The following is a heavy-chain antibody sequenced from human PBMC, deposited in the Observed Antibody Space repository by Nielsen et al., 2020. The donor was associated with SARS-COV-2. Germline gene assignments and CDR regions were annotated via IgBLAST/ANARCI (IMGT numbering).Heavy chain of an antibody. CDR1: GGSISGYY. D-gene: IGHD2-8*01. Sequence: SETLSLTCTVSGGSISGYYWNWSRQTPGKGLERIGYIYFSASNTYNPSRKSRVTISVDTSKSHFSLKLNSVTAADTAYYYCSRGKRGVAFDVLGQGSMVTVSS. V-gene: IGHV4-59*01. CDR2: IYFSASN. CDR3: SRGKRGVAFDV. J-gene: IGHJ3*01.